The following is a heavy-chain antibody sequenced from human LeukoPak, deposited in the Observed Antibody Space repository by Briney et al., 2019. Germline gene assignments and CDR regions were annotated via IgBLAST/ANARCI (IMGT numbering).Heavy chain of an antibody. CDR2: ISSSGSTI. J-gene: IGHJ4*02. D-gene: IGHD5-18*01. CDR3: AREIGTAMVTSGFDY. V-gene: IGHV3-48*04. CDR1: GFTFSSYS. Sequence: GGSLRLSCAASGFTFSSYSMDWVRQAPGKGLEWVSYISSSGSTIYYADSVKGRFTISRDNAKNSLYLQMNSLRAEDTAVYCCAREIGTAMVTSGFDYWGQGTLVTVSS.